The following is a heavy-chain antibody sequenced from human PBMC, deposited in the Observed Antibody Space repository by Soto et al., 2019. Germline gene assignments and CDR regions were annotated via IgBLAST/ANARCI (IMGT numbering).Heavy chain of an antibody. Sequence: SETLSLTCAVSGGSISSSGHSWTWIRQPPGEGLEWIGYIYPSGSTYYNQSLKSRVTISVDRSKNQFSLKISSVTAADTAVYYCAKDGPLDTEFPLANWVYYYYGMDVWGQGTTVTVSS. CDR3: AKDGPLDTEFPLANWVYYYYGMDV. V-gene: IGHV4-30-2*01. J-gene: IGHJ6*02. CDR1: GGSISSSGHS. CDR2: IYPSGST. D-gene: IGHD3-10*01.